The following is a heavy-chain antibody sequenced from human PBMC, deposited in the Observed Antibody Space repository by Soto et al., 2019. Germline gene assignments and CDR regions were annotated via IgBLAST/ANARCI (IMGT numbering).Heavy chain of an antibody. D-gene: IGHD2-15*01. CDR1: GASITDSY. CDR2: IYFSGIA. CDR3: ARGDSDLAVSEAAY. J-gene: IGHJ1*01. Sequence: QMQMQESSPRLVKPSETLSLTCTVSGASITDSYWSWIRQPPEKGLEWIGYIYFSGIANYNPSLKSRATISRDTSKNEFSLKLTSVTAADTAIYYCARGDSDLAVSEAAYWGQGTLVTVSS. V-gene: IGHV4-59*01.